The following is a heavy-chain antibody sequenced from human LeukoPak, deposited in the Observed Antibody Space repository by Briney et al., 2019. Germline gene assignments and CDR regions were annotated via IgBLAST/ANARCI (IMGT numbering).Heavy chain of an antibody. V-gene: IGHV1-2*02. D-gene: IGHD3-3*01. CDR2: INPNSGGT. CDR1: GYTFTGYY. J-gene: IGHJ5*02. Sequence: ASVKVSCKASGYTFTGYYMHWVRQAPGQGLEWMGWINPNSGGTNYAQKFQGRVTMTRDTSISTAYMELSRLRSVDTAVYYCARGVYENNWFDPWGQGTLVTVSS. CDR3: ARGVYENNWFDP.